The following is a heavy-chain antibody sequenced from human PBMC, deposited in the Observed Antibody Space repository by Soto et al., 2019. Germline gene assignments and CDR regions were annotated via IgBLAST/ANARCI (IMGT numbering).Heavy chain of an antibody. CDR2: IYYSGST. V-gene: IGHV4-61*08. J-gene: IGHJ4*02. D-gene: IGHD5-12*01. Sequence: PSETLSLTCTVSGGSVSSGDYFWSWLQQSPGKRLEWIAYIYYSGSTNYNPSLKSRVTISVDTSKNQFSLKLSSVTAADTAVYYCARDYGVGGYSGYDGRFFDYWGQGTLVTVSS. CDR3: ARDYGVGGYSGYDGRFFDY. CDR1: GGSVSSGDYF.